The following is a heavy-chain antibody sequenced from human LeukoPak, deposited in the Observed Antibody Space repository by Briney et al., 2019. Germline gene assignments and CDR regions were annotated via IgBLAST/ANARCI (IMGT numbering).Heavy chain of an antibody. Sequence: ASVKVSCKASGYTFTSYGISWVRQAPGQGLEWMGWISAYNGNTNYAQKLQGRVIMTTDTSTSTASMELRSLRSDDTAVYYCARREYYYDSSGYWYYFDYWGQGTLVTVSS. D-gene: IGHD3-22*01. CDR3: ARREYYYDSSGYWYYFDY. CDR2: ISAYNGNT. CDR1: GYTFTSYG. V-gene: IGHV1-18*01. J-gene: IGHJ4*02.